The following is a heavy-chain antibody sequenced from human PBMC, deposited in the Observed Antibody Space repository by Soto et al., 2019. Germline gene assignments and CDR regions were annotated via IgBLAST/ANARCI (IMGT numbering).Heavy chain of an antibody. Sequence: SETLSLTCAVYGGSFSGYYWSWIRQPPGKGLEWIGEINHSGSTNYNPSLKSRVTISVDTSKNQFSLKLSSVTAADTAVYHCARAYCGGDCYTRSYNWFDPWGQGTLVTVSS. CDR2: INHSGST. CDR1: GGSFSGYY. V-gene: IGHV4-34*01. J-gene: IGHJ5*02. D-gene: IGHD2-21*01. CDR3: ARAYCGGDCYTRSYNWFDP.